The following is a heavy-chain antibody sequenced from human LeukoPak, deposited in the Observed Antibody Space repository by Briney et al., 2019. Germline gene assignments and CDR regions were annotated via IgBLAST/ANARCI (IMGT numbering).Heavy chain of an antibody. CDR1: GFTFSSYW. Sequence: GGSLRLSCAASGFTFSSYWMSWVRQAPGKGLEWVANIKQDGSEKYYVDSVKGRFTISRDNSKNTLYLQMNSLRAEDTAVYYCARFSSSWDPFDYWGQGTLVTVSS. CDR3: ARFSSSWDPFDY. D-gene: IGHD6-13*01. V-gene: IGHV3-7*01. J-gene: IGHJ4*02. CDR2: IKQDGSEK.